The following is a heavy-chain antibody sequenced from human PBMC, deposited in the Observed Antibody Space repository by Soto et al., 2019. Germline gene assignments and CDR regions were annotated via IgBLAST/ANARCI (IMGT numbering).Heavy chain of an antibody. J-gene: IGHJ4*02. CDR3: AKDFQGVNPDYFDS. CDR2: INSDGSST. CDR1: GFTFSSYW. D-gene: IGHD3-10*01. V-gene: IGHV3-74*01. Sequence: PGGSLRLSCAASGFTFSSYWMHWVRQAPGKGLVWVSRINSDGSSTSYADSVKGRFTISRDNSKSTLYLQMNSLRAEDTAVYYCAKDFQGVNPDYFDSWGQGTLVTVSS.